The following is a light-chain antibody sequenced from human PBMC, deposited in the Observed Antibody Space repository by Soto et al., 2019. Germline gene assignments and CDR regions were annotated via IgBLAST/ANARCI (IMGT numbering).Light chain of an antibody. CDR2: ADN. Sequence: QSALTQPASMSASPGQSITISCTGTSSDIGGYDYVSWYQHHPGKAPKLLIYADNQRPSGVPDRFSGSKSGTSASLAISGLQSDDEADYYCAAWDDSLDAWVFGGGTQLTVL. CDR1: SSDIGGYDY. J-gene: IGLJ3*02. CDR3: AAWDDSLDAWV. V-gene: IGLV2-14*03.